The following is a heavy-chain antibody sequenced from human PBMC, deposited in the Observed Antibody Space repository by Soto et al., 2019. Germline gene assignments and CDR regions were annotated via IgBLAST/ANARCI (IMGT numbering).Heavy chain of an antibody. CDR2: VHYSGST. J-gene: IGHJ4*02. CDR3: ARGVDYYATSGYFSFDS. D-gene: IGHD3-16*01. Sequence: SETLSLTCNLRGGSFYHSYLLCIWQPPGKGLEWVGHVHYSGSTNYSPSLHSRATISLDTSKSQLSLKLRAVTAADTAMYFCARGVDYYATSGYFSFDSWGQG. CDR1: GGSFYHSY. V-gene: IGHV4-59*01.